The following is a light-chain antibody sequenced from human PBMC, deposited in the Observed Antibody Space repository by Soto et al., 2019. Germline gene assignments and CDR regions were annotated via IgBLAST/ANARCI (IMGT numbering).Light chain of an antibody. CDR3: QSFDSSLSGCV. V-gene: IGLV2-14*01. CDR2: EVS. J-gene: IGLJ1*01. CDR1: SSDVGGYNY. Sequence: QSALTQPASVSGSPGQSITISCTGTSSDVGGYNYVSWYQQHPGKAPKLMIYEVSNRPSGVSNRFSGSKSGNTASLTISGLQAEDEADYYCQSFDSSLSGCVFGTGTKVTVL.